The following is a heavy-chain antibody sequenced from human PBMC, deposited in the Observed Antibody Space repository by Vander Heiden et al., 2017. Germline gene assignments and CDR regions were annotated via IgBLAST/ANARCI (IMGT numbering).Heavy chain of an antibody. D-gene: IGHD1-1*01. CDR2: ITWNSGSI. CDR3: AKDMRGNSYYGMDV. CDR1: GFTFDGYG. Sequence: EVQLVESGGGFVQPGRSLRLSCAASGFTFDGYGMHWVRQAPGKGLEWDSGITWNSGSIAYADSVKGRFTISRDNAKNTLYLQMNSLRVEDTAVYYCAKDMRGNSYYGMDVWGQGTTVTVSS. J-gene: IGHJ6*02. V-gene: IGHV3-9*01.